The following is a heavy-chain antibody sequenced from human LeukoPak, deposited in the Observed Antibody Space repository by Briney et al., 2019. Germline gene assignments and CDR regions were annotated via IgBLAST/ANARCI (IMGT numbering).Heavy chain of an antibody. CDR3: ARDLGGGWLYDY. J-gene: IGHJ4*02. CDR1: GYTFTDYY. Sequence: ASVKVSCKASGYTFTDYYIHWVRQAPGQGPEWMGWINSNTGDTKYAQKFQDRVTLTQDTSISTAYMELSRLESDDTAVYYCARDLGGGWLYDYWGQGALVTVSS. D-gene: IGHD6-19*01. CDR2: INSNTGDT. V-gene: IGHV1-2*02.